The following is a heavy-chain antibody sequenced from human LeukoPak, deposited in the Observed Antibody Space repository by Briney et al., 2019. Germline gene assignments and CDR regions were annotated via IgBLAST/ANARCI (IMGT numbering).Heavy chain of an antibody. J-gene: IGHJ4*02. D-gene: IGHD5-18*01. CDR2: IYSSGST. CDR1: GGSISSGGYY. CDR3: ARGWPITVDTAMASTYYFDY. Sequence: SQTLSFTCTVSGGSISSGGYYWSWIRQHPGKGLEWIGYIYSSGSTYYNPSLKSRVTISVDTSKNQFSLKLSSVTAADTAVYYCARGWPITVDTAMASTYYFDYWGQGTLVTVSS. V-gene: IGHV4-31*03.